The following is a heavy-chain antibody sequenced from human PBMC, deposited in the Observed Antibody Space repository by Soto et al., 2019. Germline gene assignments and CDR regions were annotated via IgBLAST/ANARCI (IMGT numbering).Heavy chain of an antibody. CDR3: ARDPVIATFDAFDF. CDR2: ISFDGSSR. D-gene: IGHD3-22*01. V-gene: IGHV3-30*04. J-gene: IGHJ3*01. Sequence: QVRLVESGGGVVQPGRSLRLSCAASGFSFITYAMHWVRQAPGKGLEWVAIISFDGSSRYYADSVKGRFTISRDNSKDTLYLQMDSLRPEDTAMYYCARDPVIATFDAFDFWGQGTMVSVSS. CDR1: GFSFITYA.